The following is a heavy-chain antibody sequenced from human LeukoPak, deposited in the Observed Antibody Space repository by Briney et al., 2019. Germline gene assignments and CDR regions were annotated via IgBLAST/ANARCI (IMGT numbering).Heavy chain of an antibody. J-gene: IGHJ4*02. D-gene: IGHD2-15*01. V-gene: IGHV1-69*06. CDR2: ITPMFGSG. CDR1: GGSFSSIA. Sequence: ASVKVSCKASGGSFSSIAISWIRQAPGQGLEWMGGITPMFGSGKYAQKFQGRVTITADKSTSTFYMELSSLRSDDTAVYYCARDQGYCSGGSCYSGWGQGTLVTVSS. CDR3: ARDQGYCSGGSCYSG.